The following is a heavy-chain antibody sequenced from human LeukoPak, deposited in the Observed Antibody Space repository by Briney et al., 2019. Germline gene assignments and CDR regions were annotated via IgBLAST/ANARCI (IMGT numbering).Heavy chain of an antibody. J-gene: IGHJ3*02. CDR2: IHYSGTT. D-gene: IGHD3-3*01. CDR1: GGSINNYY. Sequence: SATLSLTCTVSGGSINNYYWSWIRQPPGKGLEWVGYIHYSGTTNYSPSLKSRLTISVDTSQSHFSLRLSSVTAADTAVYFCVRNLMDAESGAFDIWGQGTMVTVSS. CDR3: VRNLMDAESGAFDI. V-gene: IGHV4-59*01.